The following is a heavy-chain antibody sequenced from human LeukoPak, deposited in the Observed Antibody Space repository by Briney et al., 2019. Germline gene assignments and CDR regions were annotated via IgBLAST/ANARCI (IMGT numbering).Heavy chain of an antibody. Sequence: ASVKISCKASGYALTRYDMHWVRQAPGQGLDWMGIINPSGGTTTYAQKFKGRITMTRDTFTGTVYMEVNSLRSEDTAVYYCARVGVVGYFYYMDVWGKGTTVTVSS. J-gene: IGHJ6*03. CDR1: GYALTRYD. V-gene: IGHV1-46*01. CDR2: INPSGGTT. CDR3: ARVGVVGYFYYMDV. D-gene: IGHD3-10*01.